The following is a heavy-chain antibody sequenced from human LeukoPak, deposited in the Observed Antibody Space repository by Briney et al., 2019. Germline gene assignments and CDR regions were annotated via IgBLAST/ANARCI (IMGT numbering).Heavy chain of an antibody. CDR3: AHLNYYDSSGYSFDY. CDR2: IYWDDDK. D-gene: IGHD3-22*01. J-gene: IGHJ4*02. CDR1: GFSLSTSGVG. V-gene: IGHV2-5*02. Sequence: SGPTLVKPTQTLTLTCTFSGFSLSTSGVGVGWIRQPPGKALEWLALIYWDDDKRYSPSLKSRLTITKDTSRNQVVLTMTNMDPVDTATYYCAHLNYYDSSGYSFDYWGQGTLVTVSS.